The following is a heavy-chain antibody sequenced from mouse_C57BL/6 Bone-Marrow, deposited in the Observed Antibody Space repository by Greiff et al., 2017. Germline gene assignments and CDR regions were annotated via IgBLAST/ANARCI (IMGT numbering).Heavy chain of an antibody. CDR1: GYTFTSYW. Sequence: VQLQQPGAELVMPGASVKLSCKASGYTFTSYWMHWVKQRPGQGLEWIGEIDPSDSYTNYNQKFKGKSTLTVDKSSSTAYMQLSSLTSEDSAVYYCARGLRQAYWGQGTLVTVSA. CDR3: ARGLRQAY. V-gene: IGHV1-69*01. J-gene: IGHJ3*01. CDR2: IDPSDSYT. D-gene: IGHD2-4*01.